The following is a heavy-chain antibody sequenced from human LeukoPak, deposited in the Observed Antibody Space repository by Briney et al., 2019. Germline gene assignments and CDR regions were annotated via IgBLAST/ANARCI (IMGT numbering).Heavy chain of an antibody. CDR2: IIPIFGTA. J-gene: IGHJ1*01. V-gene: IGHV1-69*13. D-gene: IGHD2-21*02. CDR3: ARSLTYCGGDCYGFRH. CDR1: GGTFSSYA. Sequence: GASVKVSCKASGGTFSSYAISWVRQAPGQGLEWIGGIIPIFGTANYAQKFQGRVTITADESTSTAYMELSSLRSEDTAVYYCARSLTYCGGDCYGFRHWGQGTLVTVSS.